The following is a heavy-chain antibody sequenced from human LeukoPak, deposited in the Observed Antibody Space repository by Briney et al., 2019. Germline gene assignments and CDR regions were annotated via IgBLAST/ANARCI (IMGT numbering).Heavy chain of an antibody. J-gene: IGHJ6*02. CDR3: ARGGYCSSTSCYGGYYYYYGMDV. CDR1: GFSFSGYG. Sequence: GRSLRLSCVASGFSFSGYGIHWVRQAPGKGLEWVAVIWYDGSNKYYADSVKGRFTISRDNSKNTLYLQMNSLRAEDTAVYYCARGGYCSSTSCYGGYYYYYGMDVWGQGTTVTVSS. CDR2: IWYDGSNK. V-gene: IGHV3-33*08. D-gene: IGHD2-2*03.